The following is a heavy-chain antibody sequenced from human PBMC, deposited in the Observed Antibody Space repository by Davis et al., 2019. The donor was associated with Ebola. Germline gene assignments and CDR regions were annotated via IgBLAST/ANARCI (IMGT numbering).Heavy chain of an antibody. D-gene: IGHD1-26*01. CDR1: GFTFSNYD. CDR3: VKDRRGSYAFDI. Sequence: PGGSLRLSCAASGFTFSNYDMSWVRQVPGKGLEWVSTIIASEGHTHYSDSVKGRFTISRDDSRSTVYLQMSSLTVEDTALYYCVKDRRGSYAFDIWGQGTMVTVSS. CDR2: IIASEGHT. V-gene: IGHV3-23*01. J-gene: IGHJ3*02.